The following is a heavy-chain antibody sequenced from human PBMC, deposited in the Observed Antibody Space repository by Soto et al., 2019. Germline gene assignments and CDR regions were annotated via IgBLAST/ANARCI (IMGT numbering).Heavy chain of an antibody. D-gene: IGHD3-10*01. CDR2: IYYTGTT. CDR3: QRFLVRGVPHDDFDI. J-gene: IGHJ3*02. V-gene: IGHV4-31*03. Sequence: PSETLALGCTVCGGSVGSGGYDGSWISQHAGKGLEWIGYIYYTGTTYYTPPLKSRVTIPAPTSKNQSSLKLSSVTAAHTAVYYCQRFLVRGVPHDDFDIWRHGTMVIVSS. CDR1: GGSVGSGGYD.